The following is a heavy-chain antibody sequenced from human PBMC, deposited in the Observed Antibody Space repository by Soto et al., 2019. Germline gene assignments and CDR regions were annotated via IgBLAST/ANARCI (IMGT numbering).Heavy chain of an antibody. J-gene: IGHJ4*02. CDR1: GFTFSNAW. V-gene: IGHV3-15*01. Sequence: GGSLRLSCAASGFTFSNAWMSWVRQAPGKGLEWVGRIKSKTDGGTTDYAAPVKGRFTISRDDSKNTLYLQMNSLKTEDTAVYYCTTDRDYVDIVATIDYWGQGTLVTVSS. CDR2: IKSKTDGGTT. CDR3: TTDRDYVDIVATIDY. D-gene: IGHD5-12*01.